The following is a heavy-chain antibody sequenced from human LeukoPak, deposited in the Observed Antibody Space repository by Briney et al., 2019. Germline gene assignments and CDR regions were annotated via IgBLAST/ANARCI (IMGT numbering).Heavy chain of an antibody. D-gene: IGHD3-22*01. V-gene: IGHV1-18*01. Sequence: ASVKVSCKASGYTFTSYGISWVRQAPGQGLEWMGWITAYNDNTYYAQKLQGRVTMTTDTSTSTAYMELRSLRSDDTAVYYCARYDSSGYTHGGAFDIWGQGTMVTVSS. J-gene: IGHJ3*02. CDR3: ARYDSSGYTHGGAFDI. CDR2: ITAYNDNT. CDR1: GYTFTSYG.